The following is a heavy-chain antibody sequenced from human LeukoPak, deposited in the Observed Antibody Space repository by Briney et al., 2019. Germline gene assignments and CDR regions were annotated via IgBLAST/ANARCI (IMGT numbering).Heavy chain of an antibody. V-gene: IGHV1-3*01. J-gene: IGHJ4*02. CDR1: GYTFISYV. Sequence: ASVKVSCKASGYTFISYVIHWVRQAPGQRLEWMGWINADNGSTKYSQKFQDRVTITRDTSASTAYMELSSLRSEDTAVYYCARDLTGYSLRYFDYWGQGTLVTVSS. D-gene: IGHD3-9*01. CDR2: INADNGST. CDR3: ARDLTGYSLRYFDY.